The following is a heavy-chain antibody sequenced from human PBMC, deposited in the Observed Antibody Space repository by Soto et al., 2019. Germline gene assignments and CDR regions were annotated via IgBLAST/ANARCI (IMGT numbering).Heavy chain of an antibody. CDR1: GFTFNNYG. CDR3: ASPFGTDYQGGRFDV. V-gene: IGHV3-23*01. D-gene: IGHD3-16*01. Sequence: EVQLLESGGGLAQPGGSLRLSCAASGFTFNNYGMNWGRQAPGKGLAWVSAITGGTRTTYYADSVKGRFTISRDTANNAMYLQMDSLRAADTAVYYGASPFGTDYQGGRFDVWGRGTRVTVSS. CDR2: ITGGTRTT. J-gene: IGHJ3*01.